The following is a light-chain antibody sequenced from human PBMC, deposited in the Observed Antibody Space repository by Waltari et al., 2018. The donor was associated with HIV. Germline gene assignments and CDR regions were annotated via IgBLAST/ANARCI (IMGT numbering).Light chain of an antibody. Sequence: SYEVTQPPSVAVSPGQTASITCSGYELGDKYTCWYQQKPGQSPLLVIYQDNKRPSGIPERFSGPSSGHTATLTISGTLPVDEADYYCQAWGSSTSGVFGRGTKLTVL. CDR2: QDN. CDR1: ELGDKY. CDR3: QAWGSSTSGV. V-gene: IGLV3-1*01. J-gene: IGLJ2*01.